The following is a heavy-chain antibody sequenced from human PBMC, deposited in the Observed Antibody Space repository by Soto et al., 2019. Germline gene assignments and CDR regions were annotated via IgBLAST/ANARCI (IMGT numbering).Heavy chain of an antibody. CDR2: ITGGSAIP. Sequence: QLLESGGGLVQPGGSLRLSCVVSGFTFNNFAMTWVRQAPGKGLEWVSLITGGSAIPYYAVCVQGRFTISRDNSKNTFYLQMNSLRAADTAVYYCAKGRVADYRNWHVNVWGRGTLVTVPS. CDR1: GFTFNNFA. V-gene: IGHV3-23*01. D-gene: IGHD1-1*01. J-gene: IGHJ2*01. CDR3: AKGRVADYRNWHVNV.